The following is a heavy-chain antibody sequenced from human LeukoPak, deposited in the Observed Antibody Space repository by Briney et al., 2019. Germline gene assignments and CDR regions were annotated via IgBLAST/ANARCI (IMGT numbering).Heavy chain of an antibody. D-gene: IGHD3-22*01. J-gene: IGHJ4*02. V-gene: IGHV4-34*01. CDR2: INHSGST. Sequence: SETLSLTCAVYGGSFSGYYWSWIRQPPGKGLEWSAQINHSGSTNYSPSLRSRVTISVDTSKNKFSLKLSSVTAVDTAVYYCARVSSRRLPPSYYYDRRNYFDYWGQGTLVTVSS. CDR1: GGSFSGYY. CDR3: ARVSSRRLPPSYYYDRRNYFDY.